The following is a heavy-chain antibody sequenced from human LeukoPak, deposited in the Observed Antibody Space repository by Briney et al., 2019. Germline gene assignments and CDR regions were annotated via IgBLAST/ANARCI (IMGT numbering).Heavy chain of an antibody. J-gene: IGHJ5*02. CDR1: GGSISTYY. CDR3: ARGRAGQLDP. V-gene: IGHV4-59*01. Sequence: SETLSLTCTVSGGSISTYYWSWIRQPPGKGLEWIGYIYYSGSTNYNPSLKSRVTISVDTSKKQFSLKLSSVTAADTAVYYCARGRAGQLDPWGQGTLVTVSS. D-gene: IGHD5-18*01. CDR2: IYYSGST.